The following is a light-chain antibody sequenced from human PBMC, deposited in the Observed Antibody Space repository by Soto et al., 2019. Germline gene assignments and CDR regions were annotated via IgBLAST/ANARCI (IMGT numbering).Light chain of an antibody. V-gene: IGKV3-20*01. J-gene: IGKJ2*01. CDR2: GAS. CDR3: QQYASSSYP. CDR1: QSVSSSY. Sequence: EIVLTQSPGTLSLSPRDRVTLSCRTSQSVSSSYLAWYQQKPGQAPRLLIYGASRRATGIPDRFSGSGSGTDFTLTITRLDPEDFAVHFCQQYASSSYPFGQGTKLEIK.